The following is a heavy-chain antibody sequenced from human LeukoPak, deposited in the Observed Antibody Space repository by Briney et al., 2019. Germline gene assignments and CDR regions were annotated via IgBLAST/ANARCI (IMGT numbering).Heavy chain of an antibody. CDR1: GFTFGSYA. J-gene: IGHJ4*02. CDR3: AKDVGEGLWFDY. Sequence: GGSLRLSCAASGFTFGSYAMSWVRQAPGKGLEWVSAISGSGGSTYYADSVKGRFTISRDNSKNTLYLQMNSLRAEDTAVYYCAKDVGEGLWFDYWGQGTLVTVSS. CDR2: ISGSGGST. D-gene: IGHD4/OR15-4a*01. V-gene: IGHV3-23*01.